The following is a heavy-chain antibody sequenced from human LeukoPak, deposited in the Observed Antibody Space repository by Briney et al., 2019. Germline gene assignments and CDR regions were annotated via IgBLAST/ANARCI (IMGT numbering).Heavy chain of an antibody. CDR3: AREGFCSTTTCHFSFDY. CDR1: GFSFSSYG. Sequence: GGSLRLSCAASGFSFSSYGMNWVRQAPGKGLEWVSYISTSGSTQYYADSVRGRFTISRDNAKNSLCLQMNSLRAEDTAVYYCAREGFCSTTTCHFSFDYWGQGILVTVSS. J-gene: IGHJ4*02. CDR2: ISTSGSTQ. D-gene: IGHD2-2*01. V-gene: IGHV3-48*03.